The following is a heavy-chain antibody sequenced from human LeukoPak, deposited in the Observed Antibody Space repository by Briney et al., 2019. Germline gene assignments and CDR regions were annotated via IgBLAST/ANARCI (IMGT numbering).Heavy chain of an antibody. Sequence: SETLSLTCTVSGGSMTTHHWNWIRQTPGKGLEWIGYVFDSGRTKENPSLKSRATLSADTSKNQLSLRLSSVTAADTAVYYCTTIKRVYIFGYFDFWGQGILVTVSS. D-gene: IGHD5-18*01. V-gene: IGHV4-59*11. CDR1: GGSMTTHH. CDR3: TTIKRVYIFGYFDF. J-gene: IGHJ4*02. CDR2: VFDSGRT.